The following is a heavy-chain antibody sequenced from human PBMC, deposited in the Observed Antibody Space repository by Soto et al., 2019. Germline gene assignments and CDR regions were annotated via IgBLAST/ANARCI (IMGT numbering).Heavy chain of an antibody. J-gene: IGHJ4*02. CDR2: ISSSSSYI. CDR3: ARDYYDSSGYPRYYFAY. Sequence: GGFMRLSWAAAGVTFSSYSRNWVRQAPGKGLEWVSSISSSSSYIYYADSVKGRFTISRDNAKNSLYLQMNSLRAEDTAVYYCARDYYDSSGYPRYYFAYWGQGTLVTVS. V-gene: IGHV3-21*01. D-gene: IGHD3-22*01. CDR1: GVTFSSYS.